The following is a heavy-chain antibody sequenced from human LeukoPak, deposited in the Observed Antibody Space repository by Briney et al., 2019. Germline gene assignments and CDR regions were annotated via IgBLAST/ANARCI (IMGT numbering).Heavy chain of an antibody. J-gene: IGHJ4*02. CDR1: GGSISSYY. V-gene: IGHV4-4*07. D-gene: IGHD3-22*01. CDR3: ARFVDYYDSSGYSYFDY. Sequence: SETLSLTCTVSGGSISSYYWSWIRQPAGKGLEWIGRIYTSGSTNYNPSLKSRVTMSVDTSKNQFSLKLTSVTAADTALYYCARFVDYYDSSGYSYFDYWGQGTLVTVSS. CDR2: IYTSGST.